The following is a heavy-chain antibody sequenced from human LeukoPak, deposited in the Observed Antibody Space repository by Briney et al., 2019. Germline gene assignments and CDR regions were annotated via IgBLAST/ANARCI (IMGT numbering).Heavy chain of an antibody. J-gene: IGHJ4*02. CDR2: ISAYNGNT. CDR1: GYTFTSYG. Sequence: ASVKVSCKASGYTFTSYGISWVRQAPGQGFEWMGWISAYNGNTNYAQKLQGRVTMTTDTSTSTAYMELRSLRSDDTAVYYCAREVVPYGDILTGYADYWGQGTLVTVSS. D-gene: IGHD3-9*01. V-gene: IGHV1-18*01. CDR3: AREVVPYGDILTGYADY.